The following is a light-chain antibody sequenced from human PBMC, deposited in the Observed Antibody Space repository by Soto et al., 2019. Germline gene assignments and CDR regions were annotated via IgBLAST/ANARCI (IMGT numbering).Light chain of an antibody. CDR1: SSDVGGYNY. CDR2: EVS. V-gene: IGLV2-14*01. CDR3: SSYSGSTAFYV. J-gene: IGLJ1*01. Sequence: QSALTQPASVSGSPGQSITISCTGTSSDVGGYNYVSWYQQHPGKAPKLIIYEVSNRPSGLSDRFSASKSGNTASLTISGLQAGDEADYHCSSYSGSTAFYVFGTGTKVTVL.